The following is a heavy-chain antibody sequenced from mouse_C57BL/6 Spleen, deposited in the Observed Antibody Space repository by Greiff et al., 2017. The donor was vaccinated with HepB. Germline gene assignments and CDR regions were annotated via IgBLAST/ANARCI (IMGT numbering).Heavy chain of an antibody. CDR3: ARNRLRGVYYYAMDY. V-gene: IGHV2-9-1*01. D-gene: IGHD2-4*01. CDR1: GFSLTSYA. Sequence: VKLMESGPGLVAPSQSLSITCTVSGFSLTSYAISWVRQPPGKGLEWLGVIWTGGGTNYNSALKSRLSISKDNSKSQVFLKMNSLQTGDTARYYCARNRLRGVYYYAMDYWGQGTSVTVSS. J-gene: IGHJ4*01. CDR2: IWTGGGT.